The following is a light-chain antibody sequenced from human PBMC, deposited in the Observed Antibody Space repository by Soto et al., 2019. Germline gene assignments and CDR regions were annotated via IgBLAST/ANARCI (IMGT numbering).Light chain of an antibody. CDR2: GAS. V-gene: IGKV3-20*01. J-gene: IGKJ5*01. CDR3: QQYGSSLSIT. Sequence: EIVLTQSPGTLSLSPGERATLSCRASQSVSSNYFAWYQQKPGQAPRLLIYGASSRATGIPDRFSGSGSGTHFTLTISRLEPEDFAVYYCQQYGSSLSITFGQGTRLEIK. CDR1: QSVSSNY.